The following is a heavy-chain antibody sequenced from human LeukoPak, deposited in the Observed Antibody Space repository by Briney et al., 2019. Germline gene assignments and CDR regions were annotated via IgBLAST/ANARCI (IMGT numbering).Heavy chain of an antibody. J-gene: IGHJ4*02. Sequence: SETLSLTCAVYGGSFSGYYWSWIRQPPGKGLDWLGEINHSGITNYNPSLKSRVTISLDMSKNQFSLKLSSVTAADTAVYYCARGLVTHVGLWNYWGQGSLVTVSS. V-gene: IGHV4-34*01. CDR2: INHSGIT. D-gene: IGHD2-21*02. CDR3: ARGLVTHVGLWNY. CDR1: GGSFSGYY.